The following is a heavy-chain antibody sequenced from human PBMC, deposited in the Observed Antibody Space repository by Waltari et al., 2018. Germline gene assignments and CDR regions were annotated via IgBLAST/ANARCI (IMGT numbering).Heavy chain of an antibody. CDR2: INHSGST. J-gene: IGHJ6*03. CDR3: ARDTYYYYYMDV. CDR1: CGSFSGYY. Sequence: QVQLQQWGAGLLKPSETLSLTCAAYCGSFSGYYWSLVRPPPGKGLEWIGEINHSGSTNYNPSLKSRVTISVDTSKNQFSLKLSSVTAADTAVYYCARDTYYYYYMDVWGKGTTVTVSS. V-gene: IGHV4-34*01.